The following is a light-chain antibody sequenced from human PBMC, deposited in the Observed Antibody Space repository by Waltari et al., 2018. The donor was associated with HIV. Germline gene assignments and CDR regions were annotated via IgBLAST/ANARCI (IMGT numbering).Light chain of an antibody. CDR1: ALPNHY. CDR2: KDR. V-gene: IGLV3-25*03. Sequence: SYELTQPPSVSVSPGQTARISCSGDALPNHYAYFYQLKPGQAPVQWIYKDRERPSGIPERFSASSSGTTVTLTISGVQAEDEADYFCQSADSSGSYVVFGGGTKLTVL. CDR3: QSADSSGSYVV. J-gene: IGLJ2*01.